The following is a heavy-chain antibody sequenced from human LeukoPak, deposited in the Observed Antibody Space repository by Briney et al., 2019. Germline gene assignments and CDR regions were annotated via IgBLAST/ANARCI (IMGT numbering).Heavy chain of an antibody. CDR3: ARAIGYCSSTSCYIQGPRDY. CDR1: GYTFTSYG. J-gene: IGHJ4*02. Sequence: GASVKVSCKASGYTFTSYGISWVRQAPGQGLEWMGWISAYNGNTNYAQKLQGRVTMTTDTSTSTAYMELRSLRSDDTAVYYCARAIGYCSSTSCYIQGPRDYWGQGTLVTVSS. D-gene: IGHD2-2*02. CDR2: ISAYNGNT. V-gene: IGHV1-18*01.